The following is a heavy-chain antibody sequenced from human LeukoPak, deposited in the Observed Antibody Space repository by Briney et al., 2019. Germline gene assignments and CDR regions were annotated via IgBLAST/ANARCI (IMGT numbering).Heavy chain of an antibody. CDR3: ARGAVVVPAAMGTSNWFDP. Sequence: SETLSLTCTVPGGSISSYYWSWIRQPPGKGLEWIGYIYYSGSTNYNPSLKSRVTISVDTSKNQFSLKLSSVTAADTAVYYCARGAVVVPAAMGTSNWFDPWGQGTLVTVSS. D-gene: IGHD2-2*01. CDR2: IYYSGST. J-gene: IGHJ5*02. V-gene: IGHV4-59*01. CDR1: GGSISSYY.